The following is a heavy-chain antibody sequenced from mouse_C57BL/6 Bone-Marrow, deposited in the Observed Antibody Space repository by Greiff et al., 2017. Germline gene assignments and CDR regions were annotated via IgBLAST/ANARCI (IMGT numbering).Heavy chain of an antibody. J-gene: IGHJ3*01. D-gene: IGHD2-5*01. CDR1: GYTFTSYW. Sequence: QVQLQQPGAELVRPGSSVKLSCKASGYTFTSYWMEWVKQRPGQGLEWIGNIYPSDSETHYNQKFKDKATLTVDKSSSTAYMQLSRLTSEDSAVDYCARSYSNSFAYWGQGTLVTVSA. CDR2: IYPSDSET. CDR3: ARSYSNSFAY. V-gene: IGHV1-61*01.